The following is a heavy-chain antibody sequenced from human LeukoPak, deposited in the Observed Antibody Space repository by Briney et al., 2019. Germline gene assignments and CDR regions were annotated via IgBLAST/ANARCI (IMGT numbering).Heavy chain of an antibody. V-gene: IGHV1-46*01. CDR3: ASLGSGSSPIIDFDY. Sequence: ASVKVSFKASGYSFTSYYMHWVRQAPGQGLEWMAIIDPAGGSTYYAQKFQGRLTMTRDTSTSTVYMELRSLRSEDTAIYYCASLGSGSSPIIDFDYWGQGTLVTVPS. D-gene: IGHD3-10*01. CDR1: GYSFTSYY. CDR2: IDPAGGST. J-gene: IGHJ4*02.